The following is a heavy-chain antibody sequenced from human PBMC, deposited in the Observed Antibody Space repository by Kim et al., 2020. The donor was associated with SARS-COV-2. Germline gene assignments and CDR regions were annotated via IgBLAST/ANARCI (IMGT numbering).Heavy chain of an antibody. CDR2: IDYSGST. Sequence: SETLSLTCCVSGASISSTNYYWGWIRQPPGKGLEWIGSIDYSGSTYYNPSLKSRVTISVDTSKNQFSLKLSSVTAADTAVYYCATFPDYWGQGTLVTVSS. J-gene: IGHJ4*02. CDR1: GASISSTNYY. V-gene: IGHV4-39*01. CDR3: ATFPDY.